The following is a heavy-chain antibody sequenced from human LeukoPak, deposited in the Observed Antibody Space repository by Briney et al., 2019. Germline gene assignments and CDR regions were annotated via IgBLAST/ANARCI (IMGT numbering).Heavy chain of an antibody. CDR3: ARRHPYYYDSSGYYDY. D-gene: IGHD3-22*01. J-gene: IGHJ4*02. CDR2: INPNSGGT. CDR1: GYTFTSYY. V-gene: IGHV1-2*02. Sequence: ASVKVSCKASGYTFTSYYMHWVRQAPGQGLEWMGWINPNSGGTNYAQKFQGRVTMTRDTSISTAYMELSRLRSDDTAVYYCARRHPYYYDSSGYYDYWGQGTLVTVSS.